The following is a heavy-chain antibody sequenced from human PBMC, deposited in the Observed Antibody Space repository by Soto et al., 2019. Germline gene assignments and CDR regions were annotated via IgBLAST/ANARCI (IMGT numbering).Heavy chain of an antibody. CDR2: IKQDGSDK. D-gene: IGHD3-3*01. CDR3: ARYDFWSGHYDYFEY. V-gene: IGHV3-7*01. J-gene: IGHJ4*02. Sequence: GGSLRLSCAASGFTFSRYWMSWVRQAPGKVLEWVANIKQDGSDKYYVDSVKGRFTISRDNAKNSLYLQMNSLRTEDTAVYYCARYDFWSGHYDYFEYWGQGTLVTVSS. CDR1: GFTFSRYW.